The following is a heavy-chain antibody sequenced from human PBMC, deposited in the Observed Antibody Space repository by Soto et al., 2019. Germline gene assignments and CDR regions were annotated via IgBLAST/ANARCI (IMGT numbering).Heavy chain of an antibody. D-gene: IGHD1-26*01. Sequence: SETLSLTCTVSGGSISSGDYYWGWIRQPPGKGLECIGSIYYTGSTSYNPSLKSRVTISVDTSKNQFSLKLSAVTAADTAVYYCARRIVGAYHVDYWGQGTLVTVSS. V-gene: IGHV4-39*01. J-gene: IGHJ4*02. CDR1: GGSISSGDYY. CDR3: ARRIVGAYHVDY. CDR2: IYYTGST.